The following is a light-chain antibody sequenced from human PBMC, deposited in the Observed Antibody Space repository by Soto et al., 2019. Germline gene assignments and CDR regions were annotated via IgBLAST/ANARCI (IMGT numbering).Light chain of an antibody. CDR2: GAS. CDR1: QSVTNNY. CDR3: QQYGFLIT. Sequence: EIVLTQSPGTLSMSPAERATLSCRASQSVTNNYLAWYQQKPGQAPRLLIYGASNRATGIPDRFSGSGSGTDFTLTISRLEPEDFAMYYCQQYGFLITFGGGTKVDIK. J-gene: IGKJ4*01. V-gene: IGKV3-20*01.